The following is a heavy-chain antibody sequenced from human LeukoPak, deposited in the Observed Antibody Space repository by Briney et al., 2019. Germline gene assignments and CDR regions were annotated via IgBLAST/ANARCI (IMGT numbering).Heavy chain of an antibody. V-gene: IGHV4-61*02. CDR1: GGSISSGSYY. J-gene: IGHJ5*02. D-gene: IGHD3-10*01. CDR3: ARPTSFYGSGPYRGDGNNWFDP. Sequence: SETLSLTCTVSGGSISSGSYYWSWIRQPAGKGLEWIGRIYTSGSTHYNPSLKSRVTISVDTSKNQFSLKLSSVTAADTAVYYCARPTSFYGSGPYRGDGNNWFDPWGQGTLVTVSS. CDR2: IYTSGST.